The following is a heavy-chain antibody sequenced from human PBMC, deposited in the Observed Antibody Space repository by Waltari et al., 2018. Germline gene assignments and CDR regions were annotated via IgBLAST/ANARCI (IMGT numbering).Heavy chain of an antibody. J-gene: IGHJ6*03. Sequence: QVQLQESGPGLVKPSETLSLTCTVSGGSISSYYWSWIRQPPGKGLAWIGYIYYSGSTNYNPALKSRVTISVDTSKNQFSLKLSSVTAADTAVYYCARGPYDFWSGYRPDYYYYYMDVWGKGTTVTISS. CDR1: GGSISSYY. CDR3: ARGPYDFWSGYRPDYYYYYMDV. V-gene: IGHV4-59*01. CDR2: IYYSGST. D-gene: IGHD3-3*01.